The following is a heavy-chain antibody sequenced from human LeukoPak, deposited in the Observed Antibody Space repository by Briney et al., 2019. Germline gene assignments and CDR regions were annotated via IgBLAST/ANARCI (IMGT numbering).Heavy chain of an antibody. CDR3: TRGPRSGTNFDS. V-gene: IGHV4-4*02. CDR2: IHESGDS. D-gene: IGHD3-10*01. Sequence: SGTLSLTCAVSGDSISSSKWWSWVRQSPGKGLEWIGEIHESGDSNYNPSLRFRVTISVDKSNNHFSLKMISVTAADTAVYFCTRGPRSGTNFDSWGHGILVTVSS. J-gene: IGHJ4*01. CDR1: GDSISSSKW.